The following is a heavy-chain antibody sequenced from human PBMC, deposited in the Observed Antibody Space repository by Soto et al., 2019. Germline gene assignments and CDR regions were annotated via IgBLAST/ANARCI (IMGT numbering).Heavy chain of an antibody. CDR2: IIPILGIA. V-gene: IGHV1-69*02. J-gene: IGHJ5*02. D-gene: IGHD6-13*01. CDR1: GGTFSSYT. Sequence: ASVKVSCKASGGTFSSYTISWVRQAPGQGLEWMGRIIPILGIANYAQKFQGRVTITADKSTSTAYMELSSLRSEDTAVYYCARGISSSWSHWFDPWGQGTLVTVSS. CDR3: ARGISSSWSHWFDP.